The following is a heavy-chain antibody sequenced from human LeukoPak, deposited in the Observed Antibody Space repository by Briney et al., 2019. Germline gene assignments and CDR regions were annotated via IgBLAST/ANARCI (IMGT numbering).Heavy chain of an antibody. Sequence: GGSLRLSCAASGFAFSSYAMHWVRQAPGKGLEYVSAISSNGGSTYYANSVKGRFTISRDNSKNTLYLQMGSLRAGDMAVYYCARGLFPQRFYGSGPGDWFDPWGQGTLVTVSS. D-gene: IGHD3-10*01. V-gene: IGHV3-64*01. CDR1: GFAFSSYA. J-gene: IGHJ5*02. CDR2: ISSNGGST. CDR3: ARGLFPQRFYGSGPGDWFDP.